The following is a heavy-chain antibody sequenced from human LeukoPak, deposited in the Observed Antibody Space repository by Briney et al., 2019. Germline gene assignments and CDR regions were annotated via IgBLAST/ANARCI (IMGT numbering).Heavy chain of an antibody. J-gene: IGHJ4*02. V-gene: IGHV1-46*01. Sequence: ASVKVSCKASGFTFINYYMHWVRQAPGQGLEWLGIINLSGGSTHYPQKFQDRVTMTRDTSISTAYMELSRLRSDDTAVYYCARLADCSSSSCRSFDYWGQGTLVTVSS. CDR3: ARLADCSSSSCRSFDY. CDR2: INLSGGST. CDR1: GFTFINYY. D-gene: IGHD2-2*01.